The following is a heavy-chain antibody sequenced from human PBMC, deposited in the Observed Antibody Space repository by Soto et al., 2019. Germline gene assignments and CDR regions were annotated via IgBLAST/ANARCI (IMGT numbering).Heavy chain of an antibody. Sequence: ASVKVSCKVSGYTLTELSMHWVRQAPGKGLEWMGGFDPEDGETIYAQKFQGRVTMTEDTSTDTAYMELSSLRSEDTAVYYCATRQYSSGWYGFPPIDYWGQGTLVTVSS. V-gene: IGHV1-24*01. D-gene: IGHD6-19*01. J-gene: IGHJ4*02. CDR1: GYTLTELS. CDR3: ATRQYSSGWYGFPPIDY. CDR2: FDPEDGET.